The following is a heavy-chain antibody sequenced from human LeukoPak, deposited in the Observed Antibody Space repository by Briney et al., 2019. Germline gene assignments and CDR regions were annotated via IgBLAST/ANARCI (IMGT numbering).Heavy chain of an antibody. J-gene: IGHJ4*02. CDR1: GFTFSSYG. CDR2: ISYDGSNK. CDR3: AKDSFFEVILSPPDY. Sequence: GGSLRLSCAASGFTFSSYGMHWVRQAPGKGLEWVAVISYDGSNKYYADSVKGRFTISRDNSKNTLYLQMNSLRAEDTAVYYCAKDSFFEVILSPPDYWGQGTLVTVSS. V-gene: IGHV3-30*18. D-gene: IGHD3-3*01.